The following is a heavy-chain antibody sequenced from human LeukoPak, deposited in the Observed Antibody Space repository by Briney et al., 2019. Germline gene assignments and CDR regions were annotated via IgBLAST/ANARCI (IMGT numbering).Heavy chain of an antibody. CDR2: INPNSGGT. D-gene: IGHD6-13*01. CDR1: GYTFTGYY. J-gene: IGHJ6*02. CDR3: ARDVLYSSSWYGTYYYYGMDV. V-gene: IGHV1-2*02. Sequence: GASVKVSCKASGYTFTGYYMHWVRQAPGQGLEWMGWINPNSGGTNYAQKFQGRVTMTRDTSISTAYMELSRLRSDDTAVYYCARDVLYSSSWYGTYYYYGMDVWGQGTTVTVSS.